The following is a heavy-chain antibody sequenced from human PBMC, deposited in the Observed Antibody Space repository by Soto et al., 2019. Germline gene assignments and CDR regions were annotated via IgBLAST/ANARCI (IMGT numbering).Heavy chain of an antibody. V-gene: IGHV3-9*01. D-gene: IGHD5-12*01. J-gene: IGHJ4*02. CDR2: INYNGGRV. CDR3: SKGRPRYSGLDTDFDA. Sequence: EVRLVESGGGFVQPGRSLRLSCTVSGFTFDEHSMHWVRQAPGKGVEWVSGINYNGGRVAYVDSVRGRFTIARDNDNNSLFLQMNSLRPEDTGLYFCSKGRPRYSGLDTDFDAWGQGTPVTVSS. CDR1: GFTFDEHS.